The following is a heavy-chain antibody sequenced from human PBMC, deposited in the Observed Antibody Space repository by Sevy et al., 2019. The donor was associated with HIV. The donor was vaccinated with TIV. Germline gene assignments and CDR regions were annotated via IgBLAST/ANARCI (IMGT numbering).Heavy chain of an antibody. J-gene: IGHJ4*02. CDR3: ARDKEGNGNGYFDY. CDR1: GFTFSSYF. Sequence: GGCLRLSCETSGFTFSSYFINWVRQSPGKGLEWVASIGRSSSHIYYADSVKVRFTISRDNGKNSLYLQMNSLRVDDTAIYYCARDKEGNGNGYFDYWGQGALVTVSS. D-gene: IGHD3-22*01. CDR2: IGRSSSHI. V-gene: IGHV3-21*06.